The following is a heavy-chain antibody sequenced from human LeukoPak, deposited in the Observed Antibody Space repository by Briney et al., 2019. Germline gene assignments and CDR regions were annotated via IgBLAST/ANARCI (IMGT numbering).Heavy chain of an antibody. J-gene: IGHJ4*02. Sequence: ASVKVSCKASGYTFTGCYMHWVRQAPGQGLEWIGWINPNNGGTNYAQKFQDRVNMTRDTSISTAYMELSRLTSDDTAVYYCARDQNFHDSGGYYGIDCWGQGTLVTVSS. V-gene: IGHV1-2*02. D-gene: IGHD3-22*01. CDR3: ARDQNFHDSGGYYGIDC. CDR2: INPNNGGT. CDR1: GYTFTGCY.